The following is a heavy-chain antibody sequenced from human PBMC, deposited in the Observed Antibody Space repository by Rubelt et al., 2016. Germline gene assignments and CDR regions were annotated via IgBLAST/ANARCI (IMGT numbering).Heavy chain of an antibody. V-gene: IGHV3-30*04. J-gene: IGHJ4*02. CDR1: A. CDR3: ARDSNTIPGIAVAGDY. CDR2: ISYDGSNK. Sequence: AMHWVRQAPGKGLGWVAVISYDGSNKYYADSVKGRFTISRDNSKNTLYLQMNSLRAEDTAVYYCARDSNTIPGIAVAGDYWGQGTLVTVSS. D-gene: IGHD6-19*01.